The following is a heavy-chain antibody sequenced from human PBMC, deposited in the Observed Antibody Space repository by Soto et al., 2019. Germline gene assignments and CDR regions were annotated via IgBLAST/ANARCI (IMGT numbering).Heavy chain of an antibody. CDR2: IIPILGIA. CDR3: ARDLMGYCSGGSCFYYYYYYMDV. Sequence: QVPLVQSGAEVKKPGSSVKVSCKASGGTFSSYTISWVRQAPGQGLEWMGRIIPILGIANYAQKFQGRVTITADKYTSTAYMELSRLGSEDTAVYYCARDLMGYCSGGSCFYYYYYYMDVWGKGTTVTVSS. V-gene: IGHV1-69*08. J-gene: IGHJ6*03. D-gene: IGHD2-15*01. CDR1: GGTFSSYT.